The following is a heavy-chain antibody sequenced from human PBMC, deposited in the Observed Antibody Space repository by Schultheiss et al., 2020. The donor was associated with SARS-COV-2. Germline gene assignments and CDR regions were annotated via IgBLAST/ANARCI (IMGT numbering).Heavy chain of an antibody. Sequence: GGSLRLSCAASGFTFSSYEMNWVRQAPGKGLEWVSYISSSGSTIYYADSVKGRFTISRDNAKNSLYLQMNSLRAEDTAVYYCAKVLLGIVVVPAARYTFDYWGQGTLVTVSS. D-gene: IGHD2-2*03. CDR1: GFTFSSYE. V-gene: IGHV3-48*03. CDR3: AKVLLGIVVVPAARYTFDY. CDR2: ISSSGSTI. J-gene: IGHJ4*02.